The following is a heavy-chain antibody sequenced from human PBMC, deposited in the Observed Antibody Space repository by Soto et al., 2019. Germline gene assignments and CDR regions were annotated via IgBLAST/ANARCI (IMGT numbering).Heavy chain of an antibody. D-gene: IGHD2-2*02. CDR3: AMSDCVTNSCYNCYFDY. CDR2: VDPRDTYN. J-gene: IGHJ4*01. Sequence: GEYLKISCTGSGFSFTTIWISWVRQMPGKGLAMMGRVDPRDTYNSSGPTIQGHVTISVYKYDNTSYFEWNALKSSDSAMYCCAMSDCVTNSCYNCYFDYWGRGTLVTVSS. V-gene: IGHV5-10-1*01. CDR1: GFSFTTIW.